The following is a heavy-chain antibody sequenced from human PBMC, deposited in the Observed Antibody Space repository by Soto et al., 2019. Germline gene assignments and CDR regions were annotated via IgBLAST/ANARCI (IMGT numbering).Heavy chain of an antibody. V-gene: IGHV4-59*01. CDR3: ARDSSSWSPSY. Sequence: PSETLSLTCTVSGGSISSYYWSWIRQPPGKGLEWIGYIYYSGSTNYNPSLKSRVTISVDTSKNQFSLKLSSVTAADTAVYYCARDSSSWSPSYWGQGTLVTVSS. CDR1: GGSISSYY. D-gene: IGHD6-13*01. J-gene: IGHJ4*02. CDR2: IYYSGST.